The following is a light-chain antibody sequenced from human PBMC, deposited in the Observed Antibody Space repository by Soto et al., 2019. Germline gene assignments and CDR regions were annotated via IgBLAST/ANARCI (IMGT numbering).Light chain of an antibody. V-gene: IGKV1-39*01. J-gene: IGKJ5*01. Sequence: DIQMTQSRSSLSASVGYRVTITCRASQSISSYLNWYQQKPGKAPKLLIYAASTLQSGVPSRFSGSGSGTDFTLTISSLQPEDFATFYCQQFDSYPITFGQGTRLE. CDR2: AAS. CDR1: QSISSY. CDR3: QQFDSYPIT.